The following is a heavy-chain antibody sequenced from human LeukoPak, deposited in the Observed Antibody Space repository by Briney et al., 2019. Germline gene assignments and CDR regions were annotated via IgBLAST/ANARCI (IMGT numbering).Heavy chain of an antibody. CDR3: TRHTERNSD. CDR1: GFSFSDST. Sequence: GGSLRLSCAASGFSFSDSTIHWVRQASGKGLEWVGRIRTKPNTYATAYAASVKGRFTISRDDSKNTAYLQMNSLKTDDTAVYYCTRHTERNSDWGQGTLVTVSS. V-gene: IGHV3-73*01. CDR2: IRTKPNTYAT. D-gene: IGHD2/OR15-2a*01. J-gene: IGHJ4*02.